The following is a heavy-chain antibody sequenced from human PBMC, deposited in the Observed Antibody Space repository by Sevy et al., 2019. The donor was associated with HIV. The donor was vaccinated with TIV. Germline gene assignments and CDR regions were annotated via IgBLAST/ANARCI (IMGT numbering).Heavy chain of an antibody. CDR3: AHRPVSQQLAPEYDAFDI. CDR1: GFSLSTSGVG. V-gene: IGHV2-5*01. D-gene: IGHD6-13*01. J-gene: IGHJ3*02. Sequence: SGPTLVKPTQTLTLTCTFSGFSLSTSGVGVGWIRQPPGKALEWLALIYWNDDKRYSPSLKSRLTITKDTSKNQVDLKMTKMDPGDTATYYCAHRPVSQQLAPEYDAFDIWGQGTMVTVSS. CDR2: IYWNDDK.